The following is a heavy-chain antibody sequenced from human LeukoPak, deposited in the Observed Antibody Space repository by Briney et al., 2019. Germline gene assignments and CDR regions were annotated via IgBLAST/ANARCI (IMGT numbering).Heavy chain of an antibody. Sequence: ASVKVSCKASGYTFTGYYMHWVRQAPGQGLEWMGRINPNSGGTNYAQKFQGRVTMTRDTSISTAYMELSRLRSDDTAVYYCARVRGYGGNSQGGGMGFYFDYWGQGTLVTVSS. CDR3: ARVRGYGGNSQGGGMGFYFDY. D-gene: IGHD4-23*01. CDR2: INPNSGGT. CDR1: GYTFTGYY. J-gene: IGHJ4*02. V-gene: IGHV1-2*06.